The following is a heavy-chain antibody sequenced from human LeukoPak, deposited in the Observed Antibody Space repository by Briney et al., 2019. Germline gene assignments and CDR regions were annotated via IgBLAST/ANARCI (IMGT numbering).Heavy chain of an antibody. V-gene: IGHV4-59*01. CDR2: IYYSGST. J-gene: IGHJ4*02. CDR1: GGSISSYY. Sequence: PSETLSLTCTVSGGSISSYYWSWIRQPPGKGLEWIGYIYYSGSTNYNPSLKGRVTISVDTSKNQFSLKLSSVTAADTAVYYCARGEAAAGILYYFDYWGQGTLVTVSS. CDR3: ARGEAAAGILYYFDY. D-gene: IGHD6-13*01.